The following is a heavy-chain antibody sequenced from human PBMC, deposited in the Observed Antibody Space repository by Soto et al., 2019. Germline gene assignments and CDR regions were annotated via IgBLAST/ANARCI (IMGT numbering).Heavy chain of an antibody. D-gene: IGHD5-12*01. Sequence: GGSLRLSCAASGFTFSSYSMNWVRQAPGKGLEWVSSISSSSSYIYYADSVKGRFTISRDNAKNSLYLQMNSLRAEDTAVYYCARDGELLRSGYYYYYMDVWGKGTTVTVSS. CDR3: ARDGELLRSGYYYYYMDV. CDR1: GFTFSSYS. V-gene: IGHV3-21*01. J-gene: IGHJ6*03. CDR2: ISSSSSYI.